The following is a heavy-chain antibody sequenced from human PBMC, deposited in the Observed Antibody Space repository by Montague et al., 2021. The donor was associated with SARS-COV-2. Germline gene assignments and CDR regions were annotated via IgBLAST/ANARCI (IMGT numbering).Heavy chain of an antibody. CDR2: IYYSGST. J-gene: IGHJ6*02. CDR3: ARQDDILTGYYYYGMDV. V-gene: IGHV4-39*01. Sequence: SETLSFTCTVSGGSISSSSYYWGWIRQPPGKGLEWIGSIYYSGSTYYNPSLKSRVTISVDTSKNQFSLKLSSVTAADTAVYYCARQDDILTGYYYYGMDVWGQGTTVTVSS. CDR1: GGSISSSSYY. D-gene: IGHD3-9*01.